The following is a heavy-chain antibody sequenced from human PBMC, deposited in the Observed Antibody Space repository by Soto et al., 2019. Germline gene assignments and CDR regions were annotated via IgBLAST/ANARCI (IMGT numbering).Heavy chain of an antibody. V-gene: IGHV3-21*01. CDR3: ARGEGDPQTDAFDI. D-gene: IGHD1-26*01. Sequence: EVQLVESGGGLVKPGGSLRLSCAASGFTFSSYSMNWVRQAPGKGLEWVSSISSSSSYIYYADSVKGRFTISRDNAKNALYLQMNSLRAEDTAVYYCARGEGDPQTDAFDIWGQGTMVTVSS. J-gene: IGHJ3*02. CDR1: GFTFSSYS. CDR2: ISSSSSYI.